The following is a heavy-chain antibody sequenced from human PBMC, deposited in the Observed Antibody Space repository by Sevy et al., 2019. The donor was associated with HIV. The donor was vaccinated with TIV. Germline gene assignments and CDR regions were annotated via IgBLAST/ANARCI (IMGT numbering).Heavy chain of an antibody. J-gene: IGHJ4*02. CDR2: IKQGGSEK. CDR3: ARDPPSNRAGRPLDD. CDR1: GFTFSSYW. V-gene: IGHV3-7*01. Sequence: GGSLRLSCAASGFTFSSYWMSWVRQAPGKGLEWVANIKQGGSEKYYVDSVKGRFTICRDNAKNSLYLQMNSLRAEDTAVYYCARDPPSNRAGRPLDDWGQGTLVTVSS.